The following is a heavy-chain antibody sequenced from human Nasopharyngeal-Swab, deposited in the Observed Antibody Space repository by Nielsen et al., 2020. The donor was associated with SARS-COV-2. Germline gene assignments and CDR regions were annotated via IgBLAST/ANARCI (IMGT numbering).Heavy chain of an antibody. J-gene: IGHJ4*02. V-gene: IGHV1-2*02. Sequence: ASVKVSCKASGYTFRSYGINWVRQAPGQGLEWMGWINPNGGVTNYAQKFQVRVTMTRDTSISTVNMQLNRLSSDDTAVYYCARDRSATFNYYNFWTGPDYWGQGTLVTVSS. CDR2: INPNGGVT. D-gene: IGHD3/OR15-3a*01. CDR1: GYTFRSYG. CDR3: ARDRSATFNYYNFWTGPDY.